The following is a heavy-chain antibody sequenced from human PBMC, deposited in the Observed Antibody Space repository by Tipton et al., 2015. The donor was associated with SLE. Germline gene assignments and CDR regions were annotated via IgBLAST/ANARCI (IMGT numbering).Heavy chain of an antibody. Sequence: LRLSCTVSGGSISSSSYYWGWIRQPPGKGPEWIGSIFYSGSTDYNPSFKSRVTISVDTSKNQFSLKLSSVTAADTAVYYCARHVSVIVVGQIDYWGQGTLVTVSS. D-gene: IGHD3-22*01. V-gene: IGHV4-39*01. CDR2: IFYSGST. J-gene: IGHJ4*02. CDR3: ARHVSVIVVGQIDY. CDR1: GGSISSSSYY.